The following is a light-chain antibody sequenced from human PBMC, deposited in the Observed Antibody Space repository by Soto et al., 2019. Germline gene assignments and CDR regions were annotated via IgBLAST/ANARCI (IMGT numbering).Light chain of an antibody. CDR1: QSISFY. Sequence: DIQMTQSPSSLSASVGDRVTITCRASQSISFYLNWYQQKPGKAPNLLIYAASTLQSGVPSRFSGSGSGTDFTLTISSLEPEDFATYYCQQSHSNPRTFGQGTKVDI. V-gene: IGKV1-39*01. J-gene: IGKJ1*01. CDR2: AAS. CDR3: QQSHSNPRT.